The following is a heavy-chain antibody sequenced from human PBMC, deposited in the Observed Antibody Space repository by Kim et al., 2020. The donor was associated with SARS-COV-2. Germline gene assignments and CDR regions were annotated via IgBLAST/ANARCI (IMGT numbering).Heavy chain of an antibody. J-gene: IGHJ3*02. V-gene: IGHV3-21*01. Sequence: GGSLRLSCAASGFTFSSYSMNWVRQAPGKGLEWVSSISSSSSYIYYADSVKGRFTISRDNAKNSLYLQMNSLRAEDTAVYYCARPNSRYNWNDVGAFDIWGQGTMVTVSS. CDR1: GFTFSSYS. CDR2: ISSSSSYI. D-gene: IGHD1-1*01. CDR3: ARPNSRYNWNDVGAFDI.